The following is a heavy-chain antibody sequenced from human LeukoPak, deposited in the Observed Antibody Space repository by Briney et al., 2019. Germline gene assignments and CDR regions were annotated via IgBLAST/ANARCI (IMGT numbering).Heavy chain of an antibody. V-gene: IGHV4-34*01. J-gene: IGHJ4*02. CDR3: AGGGRWLRH. Sequence: SETLSLTCAVYGGSFSGYYWSWIRQPPGKGLEWIGEINHSGSTNYNPSLKSRVTISVDTSKNQFSLKLSSVTAADTAVYYCAGGGRWLRHWGQGTLVTVSS. CDR2: INHSGST. CDR1: GGSFSGYY. D-gene: IGHD4-23*01.